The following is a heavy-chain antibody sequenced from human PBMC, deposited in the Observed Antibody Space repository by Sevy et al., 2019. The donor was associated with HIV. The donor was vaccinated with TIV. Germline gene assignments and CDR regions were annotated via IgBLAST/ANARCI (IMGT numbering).Heavy chain of an antibody. CDR1: GFTFSDYY. J-gene: IGHJ3*02. Sequence: GGSLRLSCAASGFTFSDYYMSWIRQAPGKGLEWVSYISSSGSTIYYADSVKGRFTISRDNAKNSLYLQMNSLRAEDAAVYYCARVPAYINGTTGAFDIWGQGTMVTVSS. D-gene: IGHD1-20*01. CDR3: ARVPAYINGTTGAFDI. CDR2: ISSSGSTI. V-gene: IGHV3-11*01.